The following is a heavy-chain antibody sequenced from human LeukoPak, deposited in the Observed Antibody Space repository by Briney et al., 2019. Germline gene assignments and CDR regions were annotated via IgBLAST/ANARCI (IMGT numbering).Heavy chain of an antibody. J-gene: IGHJ6*03. CDR3: ARARPYCSSTSCHTYYYYMDV. D-gene: IGHD2-2*01. CDR1: GGSISSGSYY. V-gene: IGHV4-61*02. Sequence: SETLSLTCTVSGGSISSGSYYWSWIRQPAGKGLEWIGRIYTSGSTNYNPSLKSRVTISVDTSKNQFSLKLSSVTAADTAVYYCARARPYCSSTSCHTYYYYMDVWGKGTTVTVSS. CDR2: IYTSGST.